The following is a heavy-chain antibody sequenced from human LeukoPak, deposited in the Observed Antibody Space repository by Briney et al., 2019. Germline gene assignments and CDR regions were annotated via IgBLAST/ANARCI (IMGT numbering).Heavy chain of an antibody. J-gene: IGHJ2*01. CDR2: IYYSGST. CDR3: ARDYYDSSGYYGYFDL. Sequence: SETLSLTCTVSGGSVSTYYWSWIRQPPGKGLEWIGNIYYSGSTNYNPSLKSRVTISVDTSKNQFSLKLSSVTAADTAVYYCARDYYDSSGYYGYFDLWGRGTLVTVSS. CDR1: GGSVSTYY. V-gene: IGHV4-59*02. D-gene: IGHD3-22*01.